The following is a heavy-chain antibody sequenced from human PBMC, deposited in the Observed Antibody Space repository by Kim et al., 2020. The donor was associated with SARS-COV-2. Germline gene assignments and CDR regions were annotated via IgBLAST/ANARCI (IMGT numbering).Heavy chain of an antibody. CDR3: AREPSGGSGSYSPSPVGY. D-gene: IGHD3-10*01. V-gene: IGHV3-30*07. Sequence: KGRFTISRDNSKNTLYLQMNSLRAEDTAVYYCAREPSGGSGSYSPSPVGYWGQGTLVTVSS. J-gene: IGHJ4*02.